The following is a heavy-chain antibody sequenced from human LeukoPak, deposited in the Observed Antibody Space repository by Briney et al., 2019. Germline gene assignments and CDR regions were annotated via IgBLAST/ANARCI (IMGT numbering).Heavy chain of an antibody. D-gene: IGHD2/OR15-2a*01. Sequence: GGSLRLSCATSGFTFSSYAMNWVRQAPGKGLEWVSGISGSGGSTYYADSVKGRFTISRDKSKNTLYLQMNSLRVEDTAVYYCARVLRGREKYFDYWGQGTLVTVSS. CDR2: ISGSGGST. CDR3: ARVLRGREKYFDY. CDR1: GFTFSSYA. V-gene: IGHV3-23*01. J-gene: IGHJ4*02.